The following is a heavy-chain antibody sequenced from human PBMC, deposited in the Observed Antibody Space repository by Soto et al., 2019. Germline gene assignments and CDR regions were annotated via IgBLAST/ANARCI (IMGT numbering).Heavy chain of an antibody. D-gene: IGHD2-2*01. CDR3: ATPCSSTMCHKGVGALDI. V-gene: IGHV3-7*01. Sequence: GGSLRLSCAASGFIVSTSWMTWVRQAPGRGREFVANRNQDGTEINYVDSVKGRFTISRYNAKNSLCLQMNSLRADDTAVYYCATPCSSTMCHKGVGALDIWGQGTMVTVSS. CDR1: GFIVSTSW. CDR2: RNQDGTEI. J-gene: IGHJ3*02.